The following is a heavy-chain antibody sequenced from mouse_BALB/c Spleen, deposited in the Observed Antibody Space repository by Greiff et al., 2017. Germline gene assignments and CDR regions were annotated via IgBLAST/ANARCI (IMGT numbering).Heavy chain of an antibody. CDR3: ARRETTATSYYAMDY. Sequence: QVQLKQSGAELAKPGASVKMSCKASGYTFTSYWMHWVKQRPGQGLEWIGYINPSTGYTEYNQKFKDKATLTADKSSSTAYMQLSSLTSEDSAVYYCARRETTATSYYAMDYWGQGTSVTVSS. CDR2: INPSTGYT. D-gene: IGHD1-2*01. J-gene: IGHJ4*01. CDR1: GYTFTSYW. V-gene: IGHV1-7*01.